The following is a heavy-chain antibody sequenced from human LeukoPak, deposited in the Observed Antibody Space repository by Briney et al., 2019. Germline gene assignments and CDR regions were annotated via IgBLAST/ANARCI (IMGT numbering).Heavy chain of an antibody. J-gene: IGHJ5*02. Sequence: SETLSLTCTVSGGSISSSSYYWGWIRQPPGKGLEWIGSIYYSGSTYYNPSLKSRVTISVDTSKNQFSLKLSSVTAADTAVYYCARRKEVVTMVRGSPEAYWFDPWGQGTLVTVSS. D-gene: IGHD3-10*01. V-gene: IGHV4-39*07. CDR1: GGSISSSSYY. CDR2: IYYSGST. CDR3: ARRKEVVTMVRGSPEAYWFDP.